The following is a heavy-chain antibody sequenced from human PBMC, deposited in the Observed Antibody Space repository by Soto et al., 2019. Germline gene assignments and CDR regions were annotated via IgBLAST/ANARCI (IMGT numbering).Heavy chain of an antibody. Sequence: ASVKVSCKASGYTFTGYYMHWVRQAPGQGLEWMGWINPNSGGTNYAQKFQGWVTMTRDTSISTAYMELSSLRSDDTAVYYCARARTIFGVVIMFDYWGQGTLVTVSS. CDR3: ARARTIFGVVIMFDY. CDR2: INPNSGGT. CDR1: GYTFTGYY. D-gene: IGHD3-3*01. V-gene: IGHV1-2*04. J-gene: IGHJ4*02.